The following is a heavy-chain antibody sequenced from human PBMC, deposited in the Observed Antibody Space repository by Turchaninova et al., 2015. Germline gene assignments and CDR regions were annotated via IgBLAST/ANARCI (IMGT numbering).Heavy chain of an antibody. D-gene: IGHD2-2*01. V-gene: IGHV3-49*04. CDR2: IRRKAYGGTT. CDR1: GFTFGDYA. Sequence: SGGGLVQPGRSLRLSCTASGFTFGDYAMSWVRQAQGKGLEWVGFIRRKAYGGTTEYVASVKGRFTISRDDSKSIAYLQMNSLKTEDTAVYYCRRYCSSTSCYLLDYWGQGTLVTVSS. CDR3: RRYCSSTSCYLLDY. J-gene: IGHJ4*02.